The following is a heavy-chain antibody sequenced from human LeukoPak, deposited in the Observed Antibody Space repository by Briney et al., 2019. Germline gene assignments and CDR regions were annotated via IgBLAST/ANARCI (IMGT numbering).Heavy chain of an antibody. V-gene: IGHV3-23*01. D-gene: IGHD3-3*01. CDR3: AKDSLRFLEWLNPNWFDP. CDR2: ISGSGGST. Sequence: PGGSLRLSCAASGFTFSSYAMSWVRQAPGKGLEWVSAISGSGGSTYYADSVKGRFTISRDNSKNTLYLQMNSLRAEDTAVYYCAKDSLRFLEWLNPNWFDPWGQGTLVTVSS. J-gene: IGHJ5*02. CDR1: GFTFSSYA.